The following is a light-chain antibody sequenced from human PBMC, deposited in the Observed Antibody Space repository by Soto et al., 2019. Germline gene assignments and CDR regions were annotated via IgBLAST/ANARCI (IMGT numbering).Light chain of an antibody. J-gene: IGKJ4*01. Sequence: EIVLTQSPGTLSLSPGEGATLSCRASQSVSNNFVAWYQQRPGKAPRLLIYGSSSRASGIPDRFSGSGSGTDFTLTISRLEPEDFAVYYCQQYCCSLLSFGRGTKVEIK. CDR2: GSS. V-gene: IGKV3-20*01. CDR3: QQYCCSLLS. CDR1: QSVSNNF.